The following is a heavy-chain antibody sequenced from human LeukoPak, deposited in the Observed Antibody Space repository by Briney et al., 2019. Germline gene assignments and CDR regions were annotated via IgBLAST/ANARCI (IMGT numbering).Heavy chain of an antibody. V-gene: IGHV3-33*01. CDR1: GFTFSSYG. Sequence: AGGSLRLSCAAYGFTFSSYGFHWVRQAPGKGLEWVALIWYDGSNKYYADSVKGRFTISRDNSKNTLYLQINSLRAEDTAVYYCARSRGYRYGYFYYGMDVWGQGTTVTVSS. D-gene: IGHD5-18*01. CDR3: ARSRGYRYGYFYYGMDV. J-gene: IGHJ6*02. CDR2: IWYDGSNK.